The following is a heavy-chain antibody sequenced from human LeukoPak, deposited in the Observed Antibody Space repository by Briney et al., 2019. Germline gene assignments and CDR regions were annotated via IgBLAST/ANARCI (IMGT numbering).Heavy chain of an antibody. J-gene: IGHJ4*02. D-gene: IGHD1-26*01. Sequence: GRSLRLSCAASGFTFDDYAMHWVRQAPGKGLEWVSGISWNSGSIGYADSVKGRFTISRDNSKNTLYLQMNSLRAEDTAVYYGADSGSYYDWGQGTLVTVSS. CDR1: GFTFDDYA. V-gene: IGHV3-9*01. CDR2: ISWNSGSI. CDR3: ADSGSYYD.